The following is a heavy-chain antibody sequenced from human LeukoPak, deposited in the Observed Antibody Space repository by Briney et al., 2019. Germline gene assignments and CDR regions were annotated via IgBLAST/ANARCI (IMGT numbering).Heavy chain of an antibody. V-gene: IGHV3-7*01. J-gene: IGHJ4*02. Sequence: GGSLRLSCAVSGLTFKSYWMSWVRQAPGKGLEWVANIKEDGSDKYYVDSVKGRFTISRDNAKNSLYLQMNSLRAEDTAVYYCARGSASCDYWGQGTPVTVSS. CDR2: IKEDGSDK. CDR3: ARGSASCDY. CDR1: GLTFKSYW.